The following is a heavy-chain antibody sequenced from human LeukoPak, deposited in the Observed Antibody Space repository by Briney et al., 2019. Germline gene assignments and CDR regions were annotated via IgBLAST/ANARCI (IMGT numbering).Heavy chain of an antibody. Sequence: SSETLSLTCAVYGGSFSGYYWSWIRQPPGKGLEWIGEINHSGSTNYNPSLKSRVTISVDTSKNQFSLKLSSVTAADTAVYYCARVRLPHDNYYDSSGYYGYWGQGTLVTVSS. V-gene: IGHV4-34*01. J-gene: IGHJ4*02. CDR2: INHSGST. CDR3: ARVRLPHDNYYDSSGYYGY. CDR1: GGSFSGYY. D-gene: IGHD3-22*01.